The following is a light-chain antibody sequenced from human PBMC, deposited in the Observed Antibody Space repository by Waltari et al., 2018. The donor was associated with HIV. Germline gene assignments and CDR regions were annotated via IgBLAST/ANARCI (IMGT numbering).Light chain of an antibody. CDR2: EAS. V-gene: IGKV3-11*01. CDR1: QSVSSY. J-gene: IGKJ4*01. Sequence: EIVLTQSPATLSLSPGERATLSCRASQSVSSYLAWYQQKPGQAPRLLIYEASNRDTGIPARFSGSGSGTDFTLTIRSLEPEDFAVYYCQQRSTWPRALTFGGGIKVQIK. CDR3: QQRSTWPRALT.